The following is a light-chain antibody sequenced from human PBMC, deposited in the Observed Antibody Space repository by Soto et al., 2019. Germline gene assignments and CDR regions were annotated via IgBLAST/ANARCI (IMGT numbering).Light chain of an antibody. Sequence: EIVLTQSPATLSLSPGERATHSCRASQSVSSYLAWYQQKPCQAPRLLIYDASNRATGIPARFSGSGSGTDFTLTISSLEPEDFAVYYCQQRSNWLVTFGQGTRLEIK. CDR1: QSVSSY. J-gene: IGKJ5*01. CDR3: QQRSNWLVT. V-gene: IGKV3-11*01. CDR2: DAS.